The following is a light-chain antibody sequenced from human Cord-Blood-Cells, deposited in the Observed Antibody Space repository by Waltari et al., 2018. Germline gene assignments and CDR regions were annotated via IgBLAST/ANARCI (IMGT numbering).Light chain of an antibody. CDR2: WAS. J-gene: IGKJ3*01. CDR1: QSVLYSSNNKNY. V-gene: IGKV4-1*01. CDR3: QQYYSTPFT. Sequence: DIVMTQTPDSLAVSLGERATINCQSSQSVLYSSNNKNYLARYQQKPGQPPKLLIYWASTRESGVPDRFSGSGSGTDFTLTISSLQAEDVAVYYCQQYYSTPFTFGPGTKVDIK.